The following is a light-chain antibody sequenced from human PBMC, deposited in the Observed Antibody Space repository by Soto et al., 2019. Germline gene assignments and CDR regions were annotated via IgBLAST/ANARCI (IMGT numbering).Light chain of an antibody. J-gene: IGKJ5*01. Sequence: DVVMTQSPLSLPVTVGQPASISCRSNQSLVHSDGIAYFSWFQQRPGRSPRRLIYKVSNRDSGVPARFSGSGSGTDFALKISRVEAEDVGVYYCMQGTHWPITFGQGTRLE. CDR2: KVS. CDR1: QSLVHSDGIAY. V-gene: IGKV2-30*02. CDR3: MQGTHWPIT.